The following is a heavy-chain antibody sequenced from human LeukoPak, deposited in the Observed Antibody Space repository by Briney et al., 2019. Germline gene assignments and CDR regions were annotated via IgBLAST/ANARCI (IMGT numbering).Heavy chain of an antibody. D-gene: IGHD3-10*01. CDR3: ATAGGSGQNYYFDY. Sequence: VASVKVSCKVSGYTFTELSMHWVRQARGKGLEWMGGFDPEDGETIYAQKFQGRVTMTEDTSTDTAYMELSSLRSEDTAVYYCATAGGSGQNYYFDYWGQGTLVTVSS. J-gene: IGHJ4*02. CDR2: FDPEDGET. V-gene: IGHV1-24*01. CDR1: GYTFTELS.